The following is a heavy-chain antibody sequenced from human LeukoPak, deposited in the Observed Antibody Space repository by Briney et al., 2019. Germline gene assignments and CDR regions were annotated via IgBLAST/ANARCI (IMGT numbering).Heavy chain of an antibody. D-gene: IGHD1-14*01. V-gene: IGHV4-34*01. Sequence: SETLSLTCAVYGGSFSGYYWSWIRQPPGKGLEWIGEINHSGSTNYNPSPKSRVTMSVDTSKNQFSLKLSSVTAADTAVYYCARDNRYYYYYMDVWGKGTTVTVSS. CDR3: ARDNRYYYYYMDV. CDR1: GGSFSGYY. J-gene: IGHJ6*03. CDR2: INHSGST.